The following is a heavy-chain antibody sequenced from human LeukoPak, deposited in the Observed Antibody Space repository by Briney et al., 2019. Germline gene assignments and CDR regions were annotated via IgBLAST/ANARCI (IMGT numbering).Heavy chain of an antibody. CDR2: IYYSGST. J-gene: IGHJ3*02. CDR1: GGSITSGDYY. V-gene: IGHV4-30-4*01. Sequence: SETLSLTCTVSGGSITSGDYYWSWIRQPPGKGLEWIGYIYYSGSTYYNPSLKSRVTISVDTSKNQFSLKLSSVTAADTAVYYCASGIAAAVDDAFDIWGQGTMVTVSS. CDR3: ASGIAAAVDDAFDI. D-gene: IGHD6-13*01.